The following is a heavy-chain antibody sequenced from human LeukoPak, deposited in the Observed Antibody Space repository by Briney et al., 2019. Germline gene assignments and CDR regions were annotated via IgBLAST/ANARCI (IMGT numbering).Heavy chain of an antibody. J-gene: IGHJ4*02. V-gene: IGHV1-24*01. D-gene: IGHD3-22*01. CDR1: GYTLRELS. Sequence: ASVKVSCKASGYTLRELSMHWVRQAPGKGLEWMGGFDPEDGETFYAQKFQGRVTLTEDTSTDTAYMELDSLRSEDTAVYYCVAEVIEVTVTEYWGQGTLVTVSS. CDR3: VAEVIEVTVTEY. CDR2: FDPEDGET.